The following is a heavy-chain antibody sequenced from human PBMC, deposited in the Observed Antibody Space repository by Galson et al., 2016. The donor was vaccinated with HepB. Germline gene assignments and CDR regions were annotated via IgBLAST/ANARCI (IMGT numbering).Heavy chain of an antibody. CDR1: GDSLKVVS. D-gene: IGHD4-17*01. J-gene: IGHJ4*02. Sequence: SVKVSCKVSGDSLKVVSIHWVRQAPGKGLEWMGGYDTENGESVYAQNFQGRVTMTEDISTDTAYMELSSLRFEDTAVYYCATDRDFGDILIFDYWGQGTPVTVSS. V-gene: IGHV1-24*01. CDR3: ATDRDFGDILIFDY. CDR2: YDTENGES.